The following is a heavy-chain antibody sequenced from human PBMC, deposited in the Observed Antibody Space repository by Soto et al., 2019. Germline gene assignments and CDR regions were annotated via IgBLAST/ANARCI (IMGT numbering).Heavy chain of an antibody. D-gene: IGHD1-7*01. V-gene: IGHV3-30*18. J-gene: IGHJ4*02. CDR3: AKENYVLGPFDY. CDR1: GFTFSSYG. CDR2: ISYDGSNK. Sequence: QVQLVESGGGVVQPGRSLRLSCAASGFTFSSYGMHWVRQAPGKGLEWVAVISYDGSNKYYADSVTGRFTISRDNSKNTLYLQMNSLRAEDTAVYYCAKENYVLGPFDYWGQGTLVTVSS.